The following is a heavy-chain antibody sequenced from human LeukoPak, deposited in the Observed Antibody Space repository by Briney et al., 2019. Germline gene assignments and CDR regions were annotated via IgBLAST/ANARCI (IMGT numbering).Heavy chain of an antibody. CDR1: GGSFSGYY. CDR3: ARAEYYYDSSGYYGTNWFDP. J-gene: IGHJ5*02. Sequence: SETLSLTCAVYGGSFSGYYWSWIRQPPGKGLEWIGEINHSGSTNYNPSLKSRVTISVDTSKNQFSLKLSSVTAADTAVYYCARAEYYYDSSGYYGTNWFDPWGQGTLVTVSS. CDR2: INHSGST. V-gene: IGHV4-34*01. D-gene: IGHD3-22*01.